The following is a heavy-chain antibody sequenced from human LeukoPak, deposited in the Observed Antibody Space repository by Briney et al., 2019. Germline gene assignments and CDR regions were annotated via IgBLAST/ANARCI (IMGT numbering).Heavy chain of an antibody. J-gene: IGHJ4*02. Sequence: GGSLRLSCAASGFTFSNYAMSWVRQAPGKGLEWVSTISGSGHITYYADSVKGRFTFSRDNSKNTLYLQMNSLRAEDTAVYYCARVAGRRPYYFDYWGQGTLVTVSS. CDR3: ARVAGRRPYYFDY. CDR1: GFTFSNYA. V-gene: IGHV3-23*01. CDR2: ISGSGHIT. D-gene: IGHD6-6*01.